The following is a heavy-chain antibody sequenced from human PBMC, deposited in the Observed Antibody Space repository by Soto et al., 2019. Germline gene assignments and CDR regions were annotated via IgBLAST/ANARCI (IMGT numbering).Heavy chain of an antibody. CDR1: GGSISSGGYY. Sequence: SETLSLTCTVSGGSISSGGYYWSWIRQHPGKGLEWIGYIYYSGSTYYNPSLKSRVTISVDTSKNQFSLKLSSVTAADTAVYYCARAKNWSGYYKPRRYYYYGMDVWGQGTTVTVSS. D-gene: IGHD3-3*01. J-gene: IGHJ6*02. V-gene: IGHV4-31*03. CDR2: IYYSGST. CDR3: ARAKNWSGYYKPRRYYYYGMDV.